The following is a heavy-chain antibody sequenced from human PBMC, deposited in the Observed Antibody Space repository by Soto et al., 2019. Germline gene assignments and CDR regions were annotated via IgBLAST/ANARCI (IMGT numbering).Heavy chain of an antibody. Sequence: PGGSLRLSCAASGFTFSSYSMNWVRQAPGKGLEWVSYISSSSSTIYYADSVKGRFTISRDNAKNSLYLQMNSLRDEDTAVYYCARWAWGVCSSTSCKLLGSYWGQGTLVTVSS. CDR3: ARWAWGVCSSTSCKLLGSY. CDR1: GFTFSSYS. J-gene: IGHJ4*02. V-gene: IGHV3-48*02. D-gene: IGHD2-2*01. CDR2: ISSSSSTI.